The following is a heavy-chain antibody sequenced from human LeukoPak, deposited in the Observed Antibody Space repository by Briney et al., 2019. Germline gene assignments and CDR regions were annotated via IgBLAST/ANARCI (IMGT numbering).Heavy chain of an antibody. J-gene: IGHJ4*02. CDR3: AKSGYNRFDY. V-gene: IGHV3-23*01. Sequence: GGSLRLSCAASGFTFTTYWMGWVRQAPGKGLEWVSAISGSGGSTYYADSVKGRFTISRDNSKNTLYLQMNSLRAEDTAVYYCAKSGYNRFDYWGQGTLVTVSS. CDR1: GFTFTTYW. D-gene: IGHD5-24*01. CDR2: ISGSGGST.